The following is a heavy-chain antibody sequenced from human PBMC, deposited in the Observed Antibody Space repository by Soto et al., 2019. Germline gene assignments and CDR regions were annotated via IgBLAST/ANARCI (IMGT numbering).Heavy chain of an antibody. CDR1: GFTFSSYA. CDR2: ISYDGSNK. D-gene: IGHD6-19*01. Sequence: QVQLVESGGGVVQPGRSLRLSCAASGFTFSSYAMHWVRQAPGKGLEWVAVISYDGSNKYYADSVKGRFTISRDNSKKTLYLQMNSLRAEDTAVYYCARVIAVAGHFDYWGQGTLVTVSS. V-gene: IGHV3-30-3*01. J-gene: IGHJ4*02. CDR3: ARVIAVAGHFDY.